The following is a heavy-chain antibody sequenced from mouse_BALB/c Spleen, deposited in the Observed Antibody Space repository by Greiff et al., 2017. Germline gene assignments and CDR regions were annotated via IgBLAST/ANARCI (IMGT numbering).Heavy chain of an antibody. Sequence: VQLKQSGPELMKPGASVKISCKASGYSFTSYYMHWVKQSHGKSLEWIGYIDPFNGGTSYNQKFKGKATLTVDKSSSTAYMHLSSLTSEDSAVYYCARKEITPFAYWGQGTLVTVSA. CDR3: ARKEITPFAY. CDR2: IDPFNGGT. D-gene: IGHD2-4*01. J-gene: IGHJ3*01. CDR1: GYSFTSYY. V-gene: IGHV1S135*01.